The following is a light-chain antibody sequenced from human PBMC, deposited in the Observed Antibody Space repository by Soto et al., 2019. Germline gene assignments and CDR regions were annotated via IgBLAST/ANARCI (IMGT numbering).Light chain of an antibody. Sequence: QLVLTQPPLASGTPGQRVTISCSGSSSNIGTNPVNWYQQLPGTAPKLLIYTNYQRPSGVPDRFSGSKSGTSASLAISGLQAEDEADYYCAAWDDSLNGHVFGTGTKLTVL. CDR3: AAWDDSLNGHV. CDR1: SSNIGTNP. CDR2: TNY. V-gene: IGLV1-44*01. J-gene: IGLJ1*01.